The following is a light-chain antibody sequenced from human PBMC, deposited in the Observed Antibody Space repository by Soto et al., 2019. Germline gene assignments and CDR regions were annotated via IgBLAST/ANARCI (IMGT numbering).Light chain of an antibody. CDR1: QTINSW. CDR3: QQYNFYWK. CDR2: KAS. J-gene: IGKJ1*01. Sequence: DIQMTQSPSTLPASVGDRVTITCRASQTINSWLAWYQQKPGKVPKLLIYKASSLESGVPSRFSGSGSGTEFTLTISSLQPDDFATYYCQQYNFYWKFGQGTKVEIK. V-gene: IGKV1-5*03.